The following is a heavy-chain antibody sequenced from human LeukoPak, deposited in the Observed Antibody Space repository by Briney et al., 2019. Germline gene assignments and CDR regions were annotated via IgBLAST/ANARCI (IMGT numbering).Heavy chain of an antibody. V-gene: IGHV3-7*03. CDR3: AKGSGGSGSYSKYYFDY. Sequence: GSLRLSCAASGITFSSYWMSWVRQASGKGLEWVANIKQDGSEKYYGDSVKGRFIISRDNGKNSLYLQMNSLRAEDTAVYYCAKGSGGSGSYSKYYFDYWGQGTLVTVSS. J-gene: IGHJ4*02. D-gene: IGHD3-10*01. CDR1: GITFSSYW. CDR2: IKQDGSEK.